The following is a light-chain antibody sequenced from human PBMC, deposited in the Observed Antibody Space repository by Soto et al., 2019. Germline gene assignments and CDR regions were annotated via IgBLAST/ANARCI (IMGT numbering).Light chain of an antibody. CDR2: DVS. Sequence: QSALTQPASVSGSPGQSITISCTGTSSDVGGYNYVSWYQQHPGKAPKLMIYDVSNRPSGVSNRFSGSKSGNTASLTISGLQAEYEADYYCSSYTTSSPHVVFGGGTKLTVL. J-gene: IGLJ2*01. CDR1: SSDVGGYNY. CDR3: SSYTTSSPHVV. V-gene: IGLV2-14*01.